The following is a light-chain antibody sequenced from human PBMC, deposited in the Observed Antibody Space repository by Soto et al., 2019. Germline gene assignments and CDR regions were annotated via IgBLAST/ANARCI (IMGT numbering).Light chain of an antibody. CDR2: KAS. V-gene: IGKV1-5*03. Sequence: DIQMTQSPSTLSASVGDRVTITCRASQSISSWLGWYQQKPGKAPNLLIYKASSLESGVPSRFSGSGSGTEFTLTISSLQPDDFAIYYCQQYSSGRTFGQGTKVDIK. CDR1: QSISSW. J-gene: IGKJ1*01. CDR3: QQYSSGRT.